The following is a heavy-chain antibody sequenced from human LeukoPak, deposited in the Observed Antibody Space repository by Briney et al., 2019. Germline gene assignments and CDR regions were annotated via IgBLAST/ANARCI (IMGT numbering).Heavy chain of an antibody. D-gene: IGHD1-26*01. CDR3: ARLGGSYLSYWFFDL. CDR1: GGSISSTSYY. CDR2: IYYTGNT. J-gene: IGHJ2*01. Sequence: SETLSLTCTVSGGSISSTSYYWGWIRQPPGKGLEWIGNIYYTGNTFYNPSLKSRVTISVDTFKNQFSLNLSSVTAADTAVYYCARLGGSYLSYWFFDLWGRGTLVTVPS. V-gene: IGHV4-39*01.